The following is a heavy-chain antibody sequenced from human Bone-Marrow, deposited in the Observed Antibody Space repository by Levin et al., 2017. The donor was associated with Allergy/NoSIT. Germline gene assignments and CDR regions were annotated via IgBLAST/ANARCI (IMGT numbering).Heavy chain of an antibody. CDR2: IKQDGSEK. J-gene: IGHJ4*02. V-gene: IGHV3-7*01. Sequence: PGGSLRLSCAASGFSFSDYWMNWVRQAPGKGPQWVANIKQDGSEKYYVDSVKGRFTISRDNVKNLLYLQMNSLRVEDTAVYYCARPPIVEEYYDSSGYGYWGQGTLVTVSS. D-gene: IGHD3-22*01. CDR3: ARPPIVEEYYDSSGYGY. CDR1: GFSFSDYW.